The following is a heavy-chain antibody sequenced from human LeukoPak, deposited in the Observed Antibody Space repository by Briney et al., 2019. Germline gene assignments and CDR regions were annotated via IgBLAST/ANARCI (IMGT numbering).Heavy chain of an antibody. CDR2: IDSDGYST. CDR3: ASEGTTGTTWGPDY. D-gene: IGHD1-1*01. Sequence: QAGGPLRLSCAASRFTFNTYWRHWVRQVPGKGLVWVSRIDSDGYSTAYADSVKGRFTISRDNAKNTLYLQMNSLRAEDTAVYYCASEGTTGTTWGPDYWGQGTLVTVSS. CDR1: RFTFNTYW. J-gene: IGHJ4*02. V-gene: IGHV3-74*01.